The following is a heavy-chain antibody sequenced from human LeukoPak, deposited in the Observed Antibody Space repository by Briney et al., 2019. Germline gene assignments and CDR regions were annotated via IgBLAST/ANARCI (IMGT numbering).Heavy chain of an antibody. D-gene: IGHD6-19*01. J-gene: IGHJ4*02. CDR3: AKDGYSSGWFNTY. Sequence: GGSLRLSCAASGFTFSSYAMSWVRQAPGKGLEWVSAISGRGGSTYYADSVKGRFTIPRDNSKNTLYLQMNSLRAEDTAVYYCAKDGYSSGWFNTYWGQGTLVTVSS. V-gene: IGHV3-23*01. CDR2: ISGRGGST. CDR1: GFTFSSYA.